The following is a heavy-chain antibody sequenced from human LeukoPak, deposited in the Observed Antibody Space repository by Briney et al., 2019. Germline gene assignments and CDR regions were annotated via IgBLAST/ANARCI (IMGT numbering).Heavy chain of an antibody. CDR2: MESDGTTT. J-gene: IGHJ4*02. Sequence: GGSLTLPCAVSGFTLSRYWMHWVRHAPGKGLVWVSRMESDGTTTTYALSEKGRFPIPRDNAKNTLYPQMKSTRAEDAAVFYCTRGQSRGYSSGDYWGQGKVVTVSA. CDR1: GFTLSRYW. V-gene: IGHV3-74*01. D-gene: IGHD3-22*01. CDR3: TRGQSRGYSSGDY.